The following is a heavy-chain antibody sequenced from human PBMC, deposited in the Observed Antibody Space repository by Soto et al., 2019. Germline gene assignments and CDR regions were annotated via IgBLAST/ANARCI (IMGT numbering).Heavy chain of an antibody. CDR3: ARLTSRIAAASHGRSKWLDP. CDR1: GASISSSSHF. Sequence: SDTLSLTCTVSGASISSSSHFWGWIRQPPGKGPGWLADIFFIGATYYTPSPRSRVTISVDTSKEQLSLKLSSVTAADTAVHYFARLTSRIAAASHGRSKWLDPWGPGTLVTVSS. J-gene: IGHJ5*02. D-gene: IGHD6-25*01. V-gene: IGHV4-39*01. CDR2: IFFIGAT.